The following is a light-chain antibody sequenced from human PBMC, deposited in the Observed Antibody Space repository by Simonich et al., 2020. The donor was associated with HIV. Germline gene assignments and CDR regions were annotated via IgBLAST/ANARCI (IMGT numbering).Light chain of an antibody. CDR3: QQYGSSPTWT. CDR2: VAS. V-gene: IGKV3-20*01. CDR1: QSVTSNY. J-gene: IGKJ1*01. Sequence: EIVLTQSPGTLSLSPGERATLSCRASQSVTSNYLACFQHKPGLAPRLLIYVASTRATGIPDRFSGSGSGTDFTLTISRLEPDDFAVYYCQQYGSSPTWTFGQGTKVEIK.